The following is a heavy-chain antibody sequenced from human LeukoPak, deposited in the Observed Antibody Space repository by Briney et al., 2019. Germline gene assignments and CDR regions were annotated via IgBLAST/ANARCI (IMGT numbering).Heavy chain of an antibody. D-gene: IGHD1-26*01. CDR3: ARGGIVGDPYYFDN. J-gene: IGHJ4*02. V-gene: IGHV1-18*01. CDR2: ISAFNGNT. Sequence: VASVKVSCKASGYIVNSYAITWVRQAPGLGLEWMGWISAFNGNTNYPQKFQGRVTMTTDTSTSTAYMELRSLRSDDTAVYYCARGGIVGDPYYFDNWGPGALFTVSS. CDR1: GYIVNSYA.